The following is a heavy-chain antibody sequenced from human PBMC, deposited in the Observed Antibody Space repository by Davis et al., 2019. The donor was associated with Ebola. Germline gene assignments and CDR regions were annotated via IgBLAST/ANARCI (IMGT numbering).Heavy chain of an antibody. J-gene: IGHJ6*02. CDR3: AKAAARYYYYGMDV. Sequence: MPSETLSLTCTVSGGSISSYYWSWIRQPPGKGLEWIGYIYYSGSTNYNPSLKSRVTISVDTSKNQFSLKLSSVTAADTAVYYCAKAAARYYYYGMDVWGQGTTVTVSS. D-gene: IGHD2-2*01. V-gene: IGHV4-59*12. CDR2: IYYSGST. CDR1: GGSISSYY.